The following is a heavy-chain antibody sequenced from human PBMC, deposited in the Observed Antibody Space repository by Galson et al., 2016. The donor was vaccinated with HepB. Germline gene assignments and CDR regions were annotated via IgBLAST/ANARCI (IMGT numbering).Heavy chain of an antibody. V-gene: IGHV3-7*01. J-gene: IGHJ3*02. CDR1: GFTFSNYW. D-gene: IGHD2-15*01. Sequence: SLRLSCAASGFTFSNYWMSWVRQAPGEGLEWLVNIKQDGTQKDYVDSVKGRFTISRDNAKNSLYLQMNSLRVEYTAVYYCAGEGKGGFDIWGQGTMVTVSS. CDR3: AGEGKGGFDI. CDR2: IKQDGTQK.